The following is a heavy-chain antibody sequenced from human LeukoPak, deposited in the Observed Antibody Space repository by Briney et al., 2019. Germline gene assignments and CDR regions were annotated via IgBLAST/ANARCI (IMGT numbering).Heavy chain of an antibody. CDR2: IYYSGST. CDR1: GGSISSYY. D-gene: IGHD3-10*01. Sequence: PSETLSLTCTVSGGSISSYYWSWIRQPPGKGLEWIRYIYYSGSTNNNPSLKSRVTISVDASKNQFSLKLSSVTAADTAVYYCARASKRFGEYSGTWFDPWGQGILVTVYS. CDR3: ARASKRFGEYSGTWFDP. V-gene: IGHV4-59*01. J-gene: IGHJ5*02.